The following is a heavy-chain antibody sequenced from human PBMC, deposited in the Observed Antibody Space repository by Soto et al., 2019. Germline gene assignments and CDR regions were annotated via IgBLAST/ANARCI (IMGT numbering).Heavy chain of an antibody. Sequence: SETLSLTCTVSGGSISSVVYYWSWIRQHPGKGLEWIGYIYYSGSTYYNPSLKSRVTISVDTSKNQFSLKLSSVTAADTAVYYCARVVGPGYCSGGSCAEDWFDPWGQGTLVTVSS. CDR1: GGSISSVVYY. CDR3: ARVVGPGYCSGGSCAEDWFDP. V-gene: IGHV4-31*03. CDR2: IYYSGST. J-gene: IGHJ5*02. D-gene: IGHD2-15*01.